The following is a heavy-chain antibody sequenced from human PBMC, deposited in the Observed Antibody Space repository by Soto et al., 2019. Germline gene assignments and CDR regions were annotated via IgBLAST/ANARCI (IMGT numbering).Heavy chain of an antibody. CDR1: GFTFSSYP. J-gene: IGHJ4*02. CDR3: AKEAARPGPCDS. V-gene: IGHV3-23*01. CDR2: ITGGATNA. Sequence: EVQLLESGGGLVQPGGSLRLSCEASGFTFSSYPMSWVRQAPGKGLEWISGITGGATNAYYADSAKGRITISRDNSKNTLYLQLNSLKAEDTAVYYCAKEAARPGPCDSWGQGTLVTVSS. D-gene: IGHD6-6*01.